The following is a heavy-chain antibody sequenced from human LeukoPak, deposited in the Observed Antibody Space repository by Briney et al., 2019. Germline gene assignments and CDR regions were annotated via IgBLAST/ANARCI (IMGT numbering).Heavy chain of an antibody. J-gene: IGHJ3*02. V-gene: IGHV3-9*01. CDR2: ISWNSGSI. CDR1: GFTFDDYA. Sequence: GGSLRLSCAASGFTFDDYAMHWVRQAPGKGLEWVSGISWNSGSIGYADSVKGRFTISRDNAKNSLYLQMNSLRAEDTALYYCAISSMDGVAFDIWGQGTMVTVSS. CDR3: AISSMDGVAFDI. D-gene: IGHD2-2*03.